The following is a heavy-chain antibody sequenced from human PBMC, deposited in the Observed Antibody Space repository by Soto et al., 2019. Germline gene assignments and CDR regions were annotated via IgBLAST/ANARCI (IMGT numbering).Heavy chain of an antibody. Sequence: SETLSLTCTVSGGSISSGDYYWSWIRQPPGKGLEWIGYIYYSGSTYYNPSLKSRVTISVDTSKNQFSLKLSSVTAADTAVYYCARDQGFGELLSAANWFDPWGQGTLVTVSS. J-gene: IGHJ5*02. D-gene: IGHD3-10*01. CDR3: ARDQGFGELLSAANWFDP. CDR1: GGSISSGDYY. CDR2: IYYSGST. V-gene: IGHV4-30-4*01.